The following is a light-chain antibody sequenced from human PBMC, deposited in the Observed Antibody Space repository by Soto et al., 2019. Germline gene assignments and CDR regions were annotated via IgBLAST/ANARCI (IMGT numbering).Light chain of an antibody. CDR3: QQRSDWPPLT. CDR2: DAS. V-gene: IGKV3-11*01. CDR1: QSVSNC. J-gene: IGKJ4*01. Sequence: EIVLTQTPATLSLSPGERATLSCRASQSVSNCLAWYQQKPGQAPRLLIYDASNRATGIPARFSGSGSGTDFTLTISSLEPDDVAVYYCQQRSDWPPLTFGGGTKVEIK.